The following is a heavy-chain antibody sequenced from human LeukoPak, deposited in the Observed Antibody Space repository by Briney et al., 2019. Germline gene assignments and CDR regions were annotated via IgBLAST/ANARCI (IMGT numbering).Heavy chain of an antibody. D-gene: IGHD3-10*01. V-gene: IGHV1-2*02. CDR3: ARDSPRGITMVRGDIDY. CDR2: INPNSGGT. Sequence: ASVTVSCTASGYTFTGYYMHWVRQAPGQGLEWMGWINPNSGGTNYAQKFQGRVTMTRDTSISTAYMELSRLRSDDTAVYYCARDSPRGITMVRGDIDYWGQGTLVTVSS. CDR1: GYTFTGYY. J-gene: IGHJ4*02.